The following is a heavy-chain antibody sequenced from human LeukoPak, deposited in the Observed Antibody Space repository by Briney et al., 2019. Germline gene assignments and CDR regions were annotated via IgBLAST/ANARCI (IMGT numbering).Heavy chain of an antibody. J-gene: IGHJ4*02. Sequence: GSLRLSCAASGFTFNNYGMHWVRQAPGKGLEWLAFIRYDGSNTYYADSVKGRFTVSRDDSKNTLYLQMNSLRGDDTAVYYCAKDGTSYYYIYYWGQGTLVTVSS. CDR2: IRYDGSNT. CDR1: GFTFNNYG. D-gene: IGHD2/OR15-2a*01. CDR3: AKDGTSYYYIYY. V-gene: IGHV3-30*02.